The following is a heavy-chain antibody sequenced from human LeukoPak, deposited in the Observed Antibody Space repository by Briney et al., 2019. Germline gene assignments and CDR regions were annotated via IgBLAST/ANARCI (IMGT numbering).Heavy chain of an antibody. CDR2: ISWNSGSI. CDR1: GFTFDDYA. CDR3: AKDIGAAADY. V-gene: IGHV3-9*01. D-gene: IGHD6-13*01. J-gene: IGHJ4*02. Sequence: PGRSLRLSCAASGFTFDDYAMHWVRQAPGKGLEWVSGISWNSGSIGYADSVKGRITISRDNAKNSLYLQMNSLRAEDTALYYCAKDIGAAADYWGQGTLVTVSS.